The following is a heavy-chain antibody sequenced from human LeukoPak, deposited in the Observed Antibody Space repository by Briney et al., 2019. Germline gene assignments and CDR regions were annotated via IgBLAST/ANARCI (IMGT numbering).Heavy chain of an antibody. J-gene: IGHJ4*02. CDR1: GYTFTAYG. Sequence: ASVKVSRNASGYTFTAYGLSWVRQAPGQGLEWMGWISPHSGNRNYAQNLQGRVTMTTDTSTSTAYMELRSLRSDDTAMYYCARIPELAGTNFDFCGQGTLVTVSS. CDR3: ARIPELAGTNFDF. D-gene: IGHD6-19*01. CDR2: ISPHSGNR. V-gene: IGHV1-18*01.